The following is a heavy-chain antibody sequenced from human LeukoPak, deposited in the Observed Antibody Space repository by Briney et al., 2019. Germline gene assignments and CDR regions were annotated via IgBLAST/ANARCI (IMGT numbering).Heavy chain of an antibody. CDR1: GFTFSSYA. Sequence: GGSLRLSCAASGFTFSSYAMHWVRQAPGKGLEWVAVISCDGSNKYYADSVKGRFTISRDNSKNTLYLQMNSLRAEDTAVYYCASGEVYALYYFDYWGQGTLVTVSS. CDR3: ASGEVYALYYFDY. CDR2: ISCDGSNK. D-gene: IGHD2-8*01. J-gene: IGHJ4*02. V-gene: IGHV3-30-3*01.